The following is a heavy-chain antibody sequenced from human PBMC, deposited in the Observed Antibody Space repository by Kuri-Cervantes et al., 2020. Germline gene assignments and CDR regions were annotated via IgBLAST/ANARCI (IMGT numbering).Heavy chain of an antibody. J-gene: IGHJ6*02. D-gene: IGHD3-10*01. CDR1: GYTFTGYY. CDR2: INPNSGGT. CDR3: ARAAMGSIEFTMVRGGPRFSNYYYYGMDV. V-gene: IGHV1-2*02. Sequence: ASVKVSCKASGYTFTGYYMHWVRQAPGQGLEWMGWINPNSGGTNYAQKFQGRVTMTRDTSISTAYMVLSRLRSDDTAVYYCARAAMGSIEFTMVRGGPRFSNYYYYGMDVWGQGTTVTVSS.